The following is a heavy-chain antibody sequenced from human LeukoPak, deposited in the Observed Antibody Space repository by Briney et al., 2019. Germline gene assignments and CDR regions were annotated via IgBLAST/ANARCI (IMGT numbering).Heavy chain of an antibody. D-gene: IGHD2-2*03. CDR3: ARAGYCSRTSCSDAFEI. CDR1: GYSFTDYA. V-gene: IGHV1-3*01. J-gene: IGHJ3*02. CDR2: INAGNGNT. Sequence: ASVKVSCKASGYSFTDYAMHWVRQAPGQRPEWMGWINAGNGNTKYSLNFQGRVTITRDTSASTVYMELSSLRSEDTAAYYCARAGYCSRTSCSDAFEIWGQGTMVTVSS.